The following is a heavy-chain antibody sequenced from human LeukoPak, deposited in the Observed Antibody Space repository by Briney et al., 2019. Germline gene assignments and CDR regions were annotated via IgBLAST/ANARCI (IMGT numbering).Heavy chain of an antibody. CDR2: ISSSSSYI. D-gene: IGHD6-19*01. V-gene: IGHV3-21*01. CDR1: GFTFSSYS. CDR3: ARDPYSSGWDDYYYMDV. Sequence: GGSLRLSCAASGFTFSSYSMNWVRQAPGKGLEWVSSISSSSSYIYYADSVKGRFTISRDNAKNSLYLQMNSLRAEDTAVYYCARDPYSSGWDDYYYMDVWGKGTTVTVSS. J-gene: IGHJ6*03.